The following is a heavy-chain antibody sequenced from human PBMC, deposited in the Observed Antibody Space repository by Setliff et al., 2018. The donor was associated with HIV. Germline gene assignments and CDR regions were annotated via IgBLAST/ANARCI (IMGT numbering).Heavy chain of an antibody. CDR2: INHRGST. V-gene: IGHV4-34*01. D-gene: IGHD3-9*01. CDR3: ARGHDNKYYYFYYMDV. J-gene: IGHJ6*03. Sequence: SETLSLTCAVYGGSFSGYYWTWIRQPPGKGLEWIGEINHRGSTNYNPSLKSRVIMSVDTSRNQFSLKLSSVTAADTAVYYCARGHDNKYYYFYYMDVWGKGTTVTVSS. CDR1: GGSFSGYY.